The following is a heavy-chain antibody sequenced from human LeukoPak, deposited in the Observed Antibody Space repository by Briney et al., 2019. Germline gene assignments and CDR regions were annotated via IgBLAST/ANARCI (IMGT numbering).Heavy chain of an antibody. CDR3: ARGSRETDFDY. J-gene: IGHJ4*02. CDR1: GVTPSSYA. Sequence: QSGRSPRLSCAESGVTPSSYATHWVCAALGKGLEWVAVIWDDGSNEYYADSVKGRFTIFRDNSKSTVYLQMNSLRAEDTAVYSCARGSRETDFDYWGQGTPVTVSS. CDR2: IWDDGSNE. D-gene: IGHD1-26*01. V-gene: IGHV3-33*01.